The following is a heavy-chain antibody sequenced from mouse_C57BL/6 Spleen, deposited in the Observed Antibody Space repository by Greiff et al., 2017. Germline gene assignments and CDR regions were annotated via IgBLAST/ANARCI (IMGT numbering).Heavy chain of an antibody. D-gene: IGHD2-4*01. J-gene: IGHJ4*01. CDR2: ISSGSSTI. CDR3: ATYDYDGDYYAMDY. CDR1: GFTFSDYG. V-gene: IGHV5-17*01. Sequence: EVKLVESGGGLVKPGGSLKLSCAASGFTFSDYGMHWVRQAPEKGLEWVAYISSGSSTIYYADTVKGRFTISRDNAKNTLFLQMTSLRSEDTAMYYCATYDYDGDYYAMDYWGQGTSVTVSS.